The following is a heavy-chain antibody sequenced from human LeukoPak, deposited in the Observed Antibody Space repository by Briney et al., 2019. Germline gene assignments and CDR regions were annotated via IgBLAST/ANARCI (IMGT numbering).Heavy chain of an antibody. D-gene: IGHD5-18*01. Sequence: GGSLRLSCAASGFMFSSYWMTWVRQAPGKGLEWVAVISYDGSNKYYADSVKGRFTISRDNSKNTLYLQVNSLRAEDTAVYYCAKEVDGYSYGYDYWGQGTLVTVSS. CDR3: AKEVDGYSYGYDY. V-gene: IGHV3-30*18. CDR1: GFMFSSYW. CDR2: ISYDGSNK. J-gene: IGHJ4*02.